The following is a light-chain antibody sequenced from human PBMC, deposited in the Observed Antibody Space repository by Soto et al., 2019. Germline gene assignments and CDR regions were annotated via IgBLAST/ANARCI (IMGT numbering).Light chain of an antibody. CDR3: QQYGSSLFT. V-gene: IGKV3-20*01. Sequence: EIVLTQSPATLSLSPGEGVTLSCRASQSVGSYLAWYQQKPGQAPRLLIYGASSRATGIPDRFSGSGSGTDFTLTISRLEPEDFAVYYCQQYGSSLFTFGPGTKVDIK. CDR2: GAS. J-gene: IGKJ3*01. CDR1: QSVGSY.